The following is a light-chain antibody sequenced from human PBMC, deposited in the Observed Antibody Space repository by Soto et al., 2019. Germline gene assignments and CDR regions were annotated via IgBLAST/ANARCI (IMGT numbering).Light chain of an antibody. V-gene: IGLV2-14*01. CDR2: DVS. J-gene: IGLJ2*01. Sequence: QSALTQPTSVSGSPGQSIIISCTGTSSGVGAYDYVSWYQQHPGKAPKLMISDVSKRFSGVSYRFSGSKSGSTASLTISGLQDEDEAAYYCCSYSTSTTMIFGGGTKVTVL. CDR1: SSGVGAYDY. CDR3: CSYSTSTTMI.